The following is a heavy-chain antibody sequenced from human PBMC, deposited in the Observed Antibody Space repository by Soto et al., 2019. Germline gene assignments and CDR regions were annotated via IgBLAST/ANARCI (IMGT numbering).Heavy chain of an antibody. Sequence: ASVKVSCKASGYTFTSYYMHWVRQAPGQGLEWMGIINPSGGSTSYAQKFQGRVTMTRDTSTSTIYMELSSLRSEDTALFYCARENGYKGFDYWGQGTLVTVSS. J-gene: IGHJ4*02. CDR1: GYTFTSYY. CDR2: INPSGGST. D-gene: IGHD5-12*01. CDR3: ARENGYKGFDY. V-gene: IGHV1-46*01.